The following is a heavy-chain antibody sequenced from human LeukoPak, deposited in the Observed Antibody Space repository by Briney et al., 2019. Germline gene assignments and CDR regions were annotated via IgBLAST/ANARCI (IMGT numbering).Heavy chain of an antibody. CDR1: GGSISSSSYY. Sequence: SETLSLTCTVSGGSISSSSYYWGWIRQHPGKGLEWIGSIYYSGSTHYNPSLKSRVTISVDTSKNQFSLKLSSVTAADTAVYYCASPYSGYDFGYWGQGTLVTVSS. D-gene: IGHD5-12*01. J-gene: IGHJ4*02. V-gene: IGHV4-39*01. CDR3: ASPYSGYDFGY. CDR2: IYYSGST.